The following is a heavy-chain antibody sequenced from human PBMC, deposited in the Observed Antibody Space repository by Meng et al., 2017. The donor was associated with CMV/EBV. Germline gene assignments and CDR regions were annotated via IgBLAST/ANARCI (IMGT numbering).Heavy chain of an antibody. Sequence: EVQLVESGGGLVKRGGSLRLSCAASGFTFSSYSMNWVRQAPGKGLEWVSSISSSSSYIYYADSVKGRFTISRDNAKNSLYLQMNSLRAEDTAVYYCARDLERTYYYDSSGYSFFDYWGQGTLVTVS. J-gene: IGHJ4*02. V-gene: IGHV3-21*01. D-gene: IGHD3-22*01. CDR3: ARDLERTYYYDSSGYSFFDY. CDR1: GFTFSSYS. CDR2: ISSSSSYI.